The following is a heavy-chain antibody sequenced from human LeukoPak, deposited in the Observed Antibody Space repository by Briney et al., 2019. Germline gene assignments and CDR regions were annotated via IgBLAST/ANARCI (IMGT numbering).Heavy chain of an antibody. D-gene: IGHD3-10*01. J-gene: IGHJ6*03. Sequence: GGSLRLSSVVSGFTFTRHWMHWVRQAPGKGLVWVSRMNDDGSSTSYAEALKGRFTISRDNAKNTLYLHMSNLRAEDTAVYYCAREAYGPDYYMDVWGKGTTVTISS. CDR2: MNDDGSST. CDR1: GFTFTRHW. V-gene: IGHV3-74*01. CDR3: AREAYGPDYYMDV.